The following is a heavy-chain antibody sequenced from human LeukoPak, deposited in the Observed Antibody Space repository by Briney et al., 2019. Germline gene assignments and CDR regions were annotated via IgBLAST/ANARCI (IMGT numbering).Heavy chain of an antibody. CDR3: ASGGVRDY. CDR1: GFTFSDHY. Sequence: GGSLRLSCAASGFTFSDHYMSWIRQASGKGLEWVSYISSSGTTMYYADSVKGRFTISRDNAKNSLYLQMNSLRAEDTAVYYCASGGVRDYWGRGTLVTVSS. CDR2: ISSSGTTM. V-gene: IGHV3-11*01. J-gene: IGHJ4*02. D-gene: IGHD3-3*01.